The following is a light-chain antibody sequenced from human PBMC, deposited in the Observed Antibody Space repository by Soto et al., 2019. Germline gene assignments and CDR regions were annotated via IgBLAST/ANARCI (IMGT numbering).Light chain of an antibody. CDR1: SSNIGAGYD. CDR2: DNN. Sequence: QSVLTQPPSVSGAPGQRVTISCTGSSSNIGAGYDVHWYQQLPGTAPKLLIYDNNNRPSGVPDRFSGSKSGTSASLAITGLQADDEADYYCQSFDSSLTGWVFGTGTKVTVL. V-gene: IGLV1-40*01. J-gene: IGLJ1*01. CDR3: QSFDSSLTGWV.